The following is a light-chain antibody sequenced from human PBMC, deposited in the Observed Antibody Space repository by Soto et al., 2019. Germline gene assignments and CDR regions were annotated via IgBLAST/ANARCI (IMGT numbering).Light chain of an antibody. CDR1: QSVSSSY. V-gene: IGKV3-20*01. J-gene: IGKJ3*01. Sequence: EIVLTQSPGTLSLSPGERATLSCRASQSVSSSYLAWYQQKPGQAPRLLIYGTSGRATGNPDRFSGSGSGTDFTLTISRLEPEDFAVYYCQQYGSSPMFTFGPGTKVDIK. CDR2: GTS. CDR3: QQYGSSPMFT.